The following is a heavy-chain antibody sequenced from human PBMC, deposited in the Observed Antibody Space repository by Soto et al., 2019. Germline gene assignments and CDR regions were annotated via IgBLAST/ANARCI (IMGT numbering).Heavy chain of an antibody. CDR3: ARGAIVATPLKFDY. CDR1: GGSISSGGYY. D-gene: IGHD5-12*01. Sequence: SETLSLTCTVSGGSISSGGYYWSWIRQHPGKGLEWIGYIYYSGSTYYNPSLKSRVTISVDTSKNQFSLKLSSVTAADTAVYYCARGAIVATPLKFDYWGQGTLVTVSS. CDR2: IYYSGST. J-gene: IGHJ4*02. V-gene: IGHV4-31*03.